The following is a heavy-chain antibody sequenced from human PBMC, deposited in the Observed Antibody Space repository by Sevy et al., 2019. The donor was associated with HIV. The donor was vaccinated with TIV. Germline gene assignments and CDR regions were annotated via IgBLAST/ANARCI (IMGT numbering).Heavy chain of an antibody. CDR2: INESGIT. CDR3: ARSPPVVVVPGAPSWFDP. V-gene: IGHV4-34*01. Sequence: SETLSLTCAVHDGSFSGYYWNWIRQLPGKGLEWIGEINESGITDYNPSLKSRVTIPVDTSKKQFSLKLNSVTAVDSAVYFCARSPPVVVVPGAPSWFDPWGQGTLVTVSS. D-gene: IGHD2-2*01. J-gene: IGHJ5*02. CDR1: DGSFSGYY.